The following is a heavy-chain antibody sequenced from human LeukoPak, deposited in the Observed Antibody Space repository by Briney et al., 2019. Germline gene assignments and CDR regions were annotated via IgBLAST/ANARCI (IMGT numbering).Heavy chain of an antibody. CDR3: ARDRRGIAVAGTHYYYYYGMDV. CDR2: ISAYNGNT. V-gene: IGHV1-18*01. D-gene: IGHD6-19*01. Sequence: ASVKVSCKASGYTFTSYGISWVRQAPGQGLEWMGWISAYNGNTNYAQKLQGRVTMTTDTPTSTAYMELRSLRSDDTAVYYCARDRRGIAVAGTHYYYYYGMDVWGQGTTVTVSS. CDR1: GYTFTSYG. J-gene: IGHJ6*02.